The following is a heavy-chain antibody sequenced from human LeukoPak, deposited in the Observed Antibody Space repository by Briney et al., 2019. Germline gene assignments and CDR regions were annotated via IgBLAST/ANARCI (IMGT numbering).Heavy chain of an antibody. Sequence: GASVKVSCKASGYTFTDYYMHWVRQAPGQGLEWMGWINPNSGGTNYAQKFQGRVTMTRDTSISTAYMELSRLRSDDTAVYYCARGGWVGVATMGLWFDPWGQGTLVTVSS. CDR2: INPNSGGT. CDR1: GYTFTDYY. J-gene: IGHJ5*02. D-gene: IGHD5-12*01. V-gene: IGHV1-2*02. CDR3: ARGGWVGVATMGLWFDP.